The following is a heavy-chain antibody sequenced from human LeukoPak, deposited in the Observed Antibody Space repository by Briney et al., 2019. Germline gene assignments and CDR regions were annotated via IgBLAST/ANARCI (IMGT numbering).Heavy chain of an antibody. CDR2: IYSDSST. CDR1: GFTASTNY. D-gene: IGHD3-22*01. CDR3: ARDTDSSGYYGGSHY. Sequence: GGSLRLSGAASGFTASTNYMGGVRQPPGKGLEWGSVIYSDSSTYYAASVKGRFTISRDNSKNTLYLQMNSLRAEDTAVYYCARDTDSSGYYGGSHYWGQGTLVTVSS. J-gene: IGHJ4*02. V-gene: IGHV3-66*02.